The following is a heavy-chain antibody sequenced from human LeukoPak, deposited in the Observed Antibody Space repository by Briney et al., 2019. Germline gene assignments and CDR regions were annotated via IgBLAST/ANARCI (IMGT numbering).Heavy chain of an antibody. CDR2: ISPENGDT. D-gene: IGHD3/OR15-3a*01. V-gene: IGHV1-18*01. CDR3: ARVFGYYYFYMDV. J-gene: IGHJ6*03. Sequence: GASVKVSCKASGYTFVNFGLIWVRQAPGQGLEWMGWISPENGDTNYAQTFQDRVTMTTDTSTNTAYMELRSLTSDDTAVYLCARVFGYYYFYMDVWGEGTTVIISS. CDR1: GYTFVNFG.